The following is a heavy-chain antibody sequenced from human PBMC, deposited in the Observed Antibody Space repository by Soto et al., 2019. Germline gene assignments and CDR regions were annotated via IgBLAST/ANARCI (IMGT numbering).Heavy chain of an antibody. V-gene: IGHV4-59*01. Sequence: SETLSLTCTVSGGSISSYYWSWIRQPPGKGLEWIGYMYYSGSTNYNPSLKSRVTISVDTSKNQFSLKLSSVTAADTAVYYCARDLRMVRGYFDYWGQGTLVT. CDR1: GGSISSYY. D-gene: IGHD3-10*01. CDR2: MYYSGST. J-gene: IGHJ4*02. CDR3: ARDLRMVRGYFDY.